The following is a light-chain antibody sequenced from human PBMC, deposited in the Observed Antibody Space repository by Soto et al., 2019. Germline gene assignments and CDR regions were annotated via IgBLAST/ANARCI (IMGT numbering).Light chain of an antibody. V-gene: IGKV1-27*01. CDR2: AAS. Sequence: IQLTQSPSSLSASVGDRVTITCRASQGISSFLAWYQQKPGKVPKLLIYAASTLQSGVPSRFSGSGSGTDFTLTISSLQPEDFATYFCQKYNGAPQTFGQGTKVDIK. CDR1: QGISSF. J-gene: IGKJ1*01. CDR3: QKYNGAPQT.